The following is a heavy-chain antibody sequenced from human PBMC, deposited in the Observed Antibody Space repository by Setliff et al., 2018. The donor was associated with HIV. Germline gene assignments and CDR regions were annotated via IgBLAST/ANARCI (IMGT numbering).Heavy chain of an antibody. CDR3: ARREDNWNYRDWFDP. D-gene: IGHD1-20*01. CDR2: INAHNGDT. J-gene: IGHJ5*02. V-gene: IGHV1-18*01. CDR1: VHTFASYG. Sequence: ASVKVSCKASVHTFASYGITWVRQAPGQGLEWMGWINAHNGDTNYAQKSQGRVTMTTDTSTRTVYMDLRSLRSDDTAVYYCARREDNWNYRDWFDPWGQGTLVTVSS.